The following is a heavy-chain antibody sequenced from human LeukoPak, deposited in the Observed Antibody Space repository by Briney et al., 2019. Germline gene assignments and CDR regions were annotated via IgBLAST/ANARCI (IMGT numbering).Heavy chain of an antibody. CDR1: GFTFSSYW. CDR2: IKQDGSAK. CDR3: ARDRGGILDF. V-gene: IGHV3-7*04. J-gene: IGHJ4*02. D-gene: IGHD3-10*01. Sequence: GGSLRLSCAASGFTFSSYWMAWVRQAPGKGLEWVANIKQDGSAKNYVGAVRGRFTISRDNDKTSLELQMNSLRVEDTAVYYCARDRGGILDFWGQGTLVTVSS.